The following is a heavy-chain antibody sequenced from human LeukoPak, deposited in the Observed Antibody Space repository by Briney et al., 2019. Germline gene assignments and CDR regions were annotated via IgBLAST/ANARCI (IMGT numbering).Heavy chain of an antibody. CDR3: ARDAHYDSSGYYGY. V-gene: IGHV1-18*01. CDR1: GGTFTSYG. CDR2: ISAYNGNT. J-gene: IGHJ4*02. Sequence: ASVKVSCKASGGTFTSYGISWVRQAPGQGLEWMGWISAYNGNTNYAQKLQGRVTMTIDTSTSTAYMELRSLRSDDTAVYYCARDAHYDSSGYYGYWGQGTLVTVSS. D-gene: IGHD3-22*01.